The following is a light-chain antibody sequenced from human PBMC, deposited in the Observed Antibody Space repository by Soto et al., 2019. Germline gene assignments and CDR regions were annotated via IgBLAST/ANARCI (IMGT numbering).Light chain of an antibody. CDR1: GSDVGGYIL. CDR3: CSYLGSDTYVI. Sequence: QSALTQPASVSGSPGQSITISCTGTGSDVGGYILVSWYQQHPGKAPKLIIYEGRKRPSGVSDRFSGSKSGNTASLTISGLQPEDEAHYHCCSYLGSDTYVIFGGGTKLTVL. V-gene: IGLV2-23*01. CDR2: EGR. J-gene: IGLJ2*01.